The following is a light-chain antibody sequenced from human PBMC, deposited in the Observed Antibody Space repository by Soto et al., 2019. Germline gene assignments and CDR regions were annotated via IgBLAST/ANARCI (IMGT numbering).Light chain of an antibody. CDR3: QQFNSYPVT. V-gene: IGKV1-13*02. CDR1: QGISNS. Sequence: AIQLTQSPSSLSASVGDRVTITCRASQGISNSLAWYQQKPGKAPKLLIYDASTLKSGVPSRFSGSRSGTDFTLAIGSLQPEDFATYYCQQFNSYPVTFGGGSRVEIK. CDR2: DAS. J-gene: IGKJ4*01.